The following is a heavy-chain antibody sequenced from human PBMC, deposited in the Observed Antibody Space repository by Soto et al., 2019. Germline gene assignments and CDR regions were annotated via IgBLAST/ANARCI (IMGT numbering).Heavy chain of an antibody. CDR3: AASCVGCGGFNYYGMDV. CDR1: GGSISSGGYY. V-gene: IGHV4-31*03. D-gene: IGHD2-21*01. Sequence: QVQLQESGPGLVKPSQTLSLTCTVSGGSISSGGYYWSWIRQHPGKGLEWIGYIYYSGSTYYNPSLTSRGTISVDTSKNQFSLKLSSVTAADTAVYYCAASCVGCGGFNYYGMDVWGQGTTVTVSS. CDR2: IYYSGST. J-gene: IGHJ6*02.